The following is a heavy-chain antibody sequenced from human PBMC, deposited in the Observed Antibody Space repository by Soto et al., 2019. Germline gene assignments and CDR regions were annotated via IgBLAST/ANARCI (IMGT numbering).Heavy chain of an antibody. CDR2: IYWDDDK. J-gene: IGHJ4*02. CDR1: GFSLSTRRVG. CDR3: AHRPSYCSGGSCYSGFDY. V-gene: IGHV2-5*02. Sequence: QITLQESGPTLVKPTQTLTLTCTFSGFSLSTRRVGVGWIRQPPGMALEWLALIYWDDDKGYSPSLKSRLTITTDTSKNPVVLTMTNMAPVDTATYYCAHRPSYCSGGSCYSGFDYWGQGTLVTVSS. D-gene: IGHD2-15*01.